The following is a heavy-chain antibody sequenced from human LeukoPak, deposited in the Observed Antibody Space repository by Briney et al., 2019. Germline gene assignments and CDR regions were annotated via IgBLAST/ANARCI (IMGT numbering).Heavy chain of an antibody. CDR3: ARGDYDILTGYYGASFDY. CDR1: GGSISIGGYS. J-gene: IGHJ4*02. D-gene: IGHD3-9*01. CDR2: IYHSGST. V-gene: IGHV4-30-2*01. Sequence: SETLSLTCAVSGGSISIGGYSWSWIRQPPGKGLEWLGYIYHSGSTYYNPSLKSRVTISVDRSKNQFSLKLSSVTAADTAVYYCARGDYDILTGYYGASFDYWGQGTLVTVSS.